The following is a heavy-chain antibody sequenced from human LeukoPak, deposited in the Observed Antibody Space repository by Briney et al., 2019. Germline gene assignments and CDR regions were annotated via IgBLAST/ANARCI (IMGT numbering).Heavy chain of an antibody. CDR2: IYSSGTT. J-gene: IGHJ4*02. CDR1: GESFSGYY. CDR3: ARGSGWFYY. D-gene: IGHD6-19*01. Sequence: SETLSLTCAVYGESFSGYYWSWIRQPPGKGLEWIGYIYSSGTTNYNPSLKSRITISVDTSKNQLSLKVSSVTAADTAVYYCARGSGWFYYWGQGTLVTVSS. V-gene: IGHV4-59*01.